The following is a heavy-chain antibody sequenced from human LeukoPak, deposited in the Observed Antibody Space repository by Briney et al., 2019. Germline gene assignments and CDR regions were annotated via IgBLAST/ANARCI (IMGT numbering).Heavy chain of an antibody. CDR1: GGSFNSYY. CDR3: ARDFKYYYDRGTSAFDI. D-gene: IGHD3-10*02. Sequence: SETLSLTCTVSGGSFNSYYWSWIRQPPGRGLEWIAYIFYSGNTNYNPSLKSRVTISVDPSKNQFSLKLSSVTAADSAVYCCARDFKYYYDRGTSAFDIWGQGKLVTVSS. CDR2: IFYSGNT. V-gene: IGHV4-59*01. J-gene: IGHJ3*02.